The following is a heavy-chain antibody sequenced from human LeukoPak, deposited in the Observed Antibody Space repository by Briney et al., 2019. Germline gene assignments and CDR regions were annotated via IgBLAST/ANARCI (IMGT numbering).Heavy chain of an antibody. Sequence: SETLSLTCTVSGGSISTYYWTWVRQPPRKGLEWIGYIYTSGSTNYTTSLKSRVTTSVDTSKNPFSLKLTSVTAADTAVYYCARGAVAGYLNAPLDYWGQGTLVTVSS. CDR3: ARGAVAGYLNAPLDY. CDR1: GGSISTYY. CDR2: IYTSGST. D-gene: IGHD6-13*01. J-gene: IGHJ4*02. V-gene: IGHV4-59*01.